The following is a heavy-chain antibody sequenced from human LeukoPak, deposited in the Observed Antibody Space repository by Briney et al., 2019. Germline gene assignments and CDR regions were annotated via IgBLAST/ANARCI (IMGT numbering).Heavy chain of an antibody. J-gene: IGHJ4*02. CDR2: INPNSGGT. CDR3: ARDRCSSISCFPFDY. CDR1: GYTFTGYY. V-gene: IGHV1-2*02. D-gene: IGHD2-2*01. Sequence: GASVKVSCKASGYTFTGYYMHWVRQAPGQGLEWMGWINPNSGGTNYAQKFQGRVTMTRDTSISTAYMELSRLRSDDTAVYYCARDRCSSISCFPFDYWGQGTLVTVSS.